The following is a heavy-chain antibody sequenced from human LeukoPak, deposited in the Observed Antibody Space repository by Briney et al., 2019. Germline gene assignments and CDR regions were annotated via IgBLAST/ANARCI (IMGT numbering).Heavy chain of an antibody. D-gene: IGHD3-10*01. CDR1: GGSISSGDYY. Sequence: KPSQTLSLTCTVSGGSISSGDYYWSWIRQPPGKGLEWIGYIYYSGSTYYNPSLKSRVTISVDTSKNQFSLKLSSVTAADTAVYYCARTQYYGSGTWYFDDWGQGTLVTVSS. CDR2: IYYSGST. V-gene: IGHV4-30-4*01. CDR3: ARTQYYGSGTWYFDD. J-gene: IGHJ4*02.